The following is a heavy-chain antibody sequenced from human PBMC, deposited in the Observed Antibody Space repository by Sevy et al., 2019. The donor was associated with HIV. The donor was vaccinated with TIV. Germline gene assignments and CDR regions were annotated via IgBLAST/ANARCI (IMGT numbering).Heavy chain of an antibody. J-gene: IGHJ4*02. V-gene: IGHV3-23*01. CDR1: GFTFSNYG. Sequence: GGSLRLSCAASGFTFSNYGMNWVRQAPGVGLEWVATIGGDGDIKHYADSVKGRFTISRDKFKNTLHLQLNNLRGDDTAIYFCAKVLSFSPRSIPAAVLDYWGRGTLVTVSS. CDR2: IGGDGDIK. D-gene: IGHD2-2*01. CDR3: AKVLSFSPRSIPAAVLDY.